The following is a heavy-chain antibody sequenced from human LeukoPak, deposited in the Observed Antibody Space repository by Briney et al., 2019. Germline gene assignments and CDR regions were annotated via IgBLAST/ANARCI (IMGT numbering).Heavy chain of an antibody. CDR1: GFTFSSHA. D-gene: IGHD3-22*01. CDR2: ITGSGAFT. CDR3: AKDISYDSSASNFDY. J-gene: IGHJ4*02. V-gene: IGHV3-23*01. Sequence: PGGSLRLSCAASGFTFSSHAMTWVRQAPGKGLEWVAGITGSGAFTYYADSVKGRFTLSRDNYKNLLYLQMNSLRAEDTALYYCAKDISYDSSASNFDYWGQGTLVTVYS.